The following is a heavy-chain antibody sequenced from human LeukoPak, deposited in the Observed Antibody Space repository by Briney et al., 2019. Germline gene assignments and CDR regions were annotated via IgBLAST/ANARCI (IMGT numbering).Heavy chain of an antibody. CDR1: GFTLRSQG. J-gene: IGHJ6*02. CDR2: IWYDGSDK. D-gene: IGHD6-13*01. V-gene: IGHV3-33*01. Sequence: PGGSLRLSCAASGFTLRSQGMHWVRQAPGKGLEWVAQIWYDGSDKYYLESVKGRFTISRDNSKNTLYLQMNSLRADDTGVYFCARDGQQQAAYSMDVWGQGTTVTVSS. CDR3: ARDGQQQAAYSMDV.